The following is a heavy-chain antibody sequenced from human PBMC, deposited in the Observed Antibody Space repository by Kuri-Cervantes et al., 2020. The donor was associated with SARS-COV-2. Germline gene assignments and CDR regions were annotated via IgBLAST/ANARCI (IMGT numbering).Heavy chain of an antibody. J-gene: IGHJ4*02. CDR2: ISSSGSTI. Sequence: GESLKISCAASGFTFSSYSMSWIRQAPGKGLEWVSYISSSGSTIYYADSVKGRFTTSRDNAKNSLYLQMNSLRAEDTAVYYCARGDFWSGYYLDYWGQGTLVTVSS. V-gene: IGHV3-48*04. CDR1: GFTFSSYS. CDR3: ARGDFWSGYYLDY. D-gene: IGHD3-3*01.